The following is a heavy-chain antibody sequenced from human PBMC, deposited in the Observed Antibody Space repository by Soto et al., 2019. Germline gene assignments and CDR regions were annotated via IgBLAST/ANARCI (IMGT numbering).Heavy chain of an antibody. Sequence: QVQLVQSGAEVKKPGSSVKVSCKASGVTFSSYAISWVRQAPGQGLEWMGGIIPIFGTANYAQKFQGRVTITADESTRSAYLELSSLRSEDTAVYYCARAGIGVGATRGWYFDLWGRGTLVTVSS. V-gene: IGHV1-69*01. J-gene: IGHJ2*01. CDR2: IIPIFGTA. CDR3: ARAGIGVGATRGWYFDL. D-gene: IGHD1-26*01. CDR1: GVTFSSYA.